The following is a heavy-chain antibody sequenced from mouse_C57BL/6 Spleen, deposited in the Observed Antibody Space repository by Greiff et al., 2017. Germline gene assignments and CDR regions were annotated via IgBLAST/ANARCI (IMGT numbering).Heavy chain of an antibody. V-gene: IGHV1-84*01. J-gene: IGHJ4*01. Sequence: QVQLKESGPELVKPGASVKISCKASGYTFTDYYINWVKQRPGQGLEWIGWIYPGSGNTKYNEKFKGKATLTVDTSSSTAYMQLSSLTSEDSAVYFCAREGGYYYGSSYAMDYWGQGTSVTVSS. CDR3: AREGGYYYGSSYAMDY. CDR2: IYPGSGNT. CDR1: GYTFTDYY. D-gene: IGHD1-1*01.